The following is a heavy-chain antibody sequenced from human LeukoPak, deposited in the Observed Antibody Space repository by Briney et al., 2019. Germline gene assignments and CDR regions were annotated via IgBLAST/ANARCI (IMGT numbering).Heavy chain of an antibody. CDR3: ARVPEQFCGGDCYSNCCVL. CDR1: GYTFTSYG. D-gene: IGHD2-21*02. CDR2: ISAYNGNT. J-gene: IGHJ4*02. Sequence: ASVKVSCKASGYTFTSYGISWVQQAPGQGLEWMGWISAYNGNTNYAQKLQGRVTMTTDTSTSTAYLELSSLRSDDSDVCDCARVPEQFCGGDCYSNCCVLGGRGTRVTVSS. V-gene: IGHV1-18*01.